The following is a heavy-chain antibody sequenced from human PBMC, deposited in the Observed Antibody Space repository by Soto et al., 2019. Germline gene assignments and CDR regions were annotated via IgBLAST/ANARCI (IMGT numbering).Heavy chain of an antibody. J-gene: IGHJ6*02. CDR3: AKLSGPPVSRNYYYGMDV. CDR2: ISGSGGST. Sequence: EVQLLESGGGLVQPGGSLRLSCAASGFTFSSYAMSWVRQAPGKGLEWVSAISGSGGSTYYADSVKGRFTISRDNTKNTLYLHMNSLRAEDTTVYYCAKLSGPPVSRNYYYGMDVWGQGTTVTVSS. CDR1: GFTFSSYA. V-gene: IGHV3-23*01.